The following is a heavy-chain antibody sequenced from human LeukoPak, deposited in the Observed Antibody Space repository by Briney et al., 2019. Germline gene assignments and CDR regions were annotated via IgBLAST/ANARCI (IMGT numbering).Heavy chain of an antibody. Sequence: ASVKVSCTASGYTFTSYYMHWVRQAPGQGLEWMGIINPSGGSTSYAQKFQGRVTMTRDTSTSTVYMELSSLRSEDTAVYYCARAPALANWFDPWGQGTLVTVSS. CDR2: INPSGGST. CDR1: GYTFTSYY. CDR3: ARAPALANWFDP. V-gene: IGHV1-46*01. J-gene: IGHJ5*02.